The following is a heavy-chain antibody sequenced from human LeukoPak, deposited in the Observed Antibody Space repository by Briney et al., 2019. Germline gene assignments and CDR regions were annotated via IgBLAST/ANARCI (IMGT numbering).Heavy chain of an antibody. Sequence: SETLSLTCTVSGGSIISYYWSWIRQPPGKGLEWIGYIYYSGSTNYNPSLKSRVTISVDTSKNQFSLKLSSVTAADTAVYYCATSVAGKPYYYYYMDVWGKGTTVTISS. D-gene: IGHD6-19*01. V-gene: IGHV4-59*01. CDR3: ATSVAGKPYYYYYMDV. J-gene: IGHJ6*03. CDR1: GGSIISYY. CDR2: IYYSGST.